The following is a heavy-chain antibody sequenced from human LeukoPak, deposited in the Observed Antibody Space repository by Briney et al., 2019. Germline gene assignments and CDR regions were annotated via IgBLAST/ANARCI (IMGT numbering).Heavy chain of an antibody. CDR3: AREIYYDSSGSACFDY. V-gene: IGHV3-21*01. D-gene: IGHD3-22*01. Sequence: PGGSLRLSCAASGFTFSSYSMNWVRQAPGKGLEWVSSISSSSSYIYYADSVKGRFTISRDNAKNSLYLQMNSLRAEDTAVYYCAREIYYDSSGSACFDYWGQGTLVTVSS. CDR1: GFTFSSYS. J-gene: IGHJ4*02. CDR2: ISSSSSYI.